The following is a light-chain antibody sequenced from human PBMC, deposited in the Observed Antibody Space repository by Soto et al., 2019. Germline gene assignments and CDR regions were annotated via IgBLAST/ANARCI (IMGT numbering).Light chain of an antibody. V-gene: IGKV3-15*01. Sequence: EIVMTQSPTTLSVSPGDTATLSCRASQSVSSNLAWYQQRPGQAPRLLIYGASSRATDVPTRFSGGGSGTEFTLTISSLQSEDFAVYYCQQYYNWPRTFGPGTKVEI. CDR1: QSVSSN. CDR2: GAS. CDR3: QQYYNWPRT. J-gene: IGKJ3*01.